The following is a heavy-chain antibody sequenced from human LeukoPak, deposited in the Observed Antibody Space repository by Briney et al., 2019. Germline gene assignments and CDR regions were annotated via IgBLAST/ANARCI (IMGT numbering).Heavy chain of an antibody. J-gene: IGHJ6*03. CDR1: GFTFSSYA. V-gene: IGHV3-30*04. CDR3: AKAGWELRYYYYYMDV. CDR2: ISYDGSNK. Sequence: GGSLRLSCAASGFTFSSYAMHWVRQAPGKGLEWVAVISYDGSNKYYADSVKGRFTISRDNSKNTLYLQMNSLRAEDTAVYYCAKAGWELRYYYYYMDVWGKGTTVTISS. D-gene: IGHD1-26*01.